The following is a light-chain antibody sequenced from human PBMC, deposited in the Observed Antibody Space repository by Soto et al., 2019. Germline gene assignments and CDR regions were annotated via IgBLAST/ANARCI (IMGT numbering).Light chain of an antibody. J-gene: IGKJ5*01. CDR1: QSISGW. V-gene: IGKV1-5*01. CDR3: QHYDSYPIT. Sequence: DIQMTQSPSTLSASVGDRVTITCRASQSISGWLAWYQQKPGKAPNLLIYDASSLESGVPSRFSGSGSGTEFTLTSSSLQPADFATYYCQHYDSYPITFGQGTRLEIK. CDR2: DAS.